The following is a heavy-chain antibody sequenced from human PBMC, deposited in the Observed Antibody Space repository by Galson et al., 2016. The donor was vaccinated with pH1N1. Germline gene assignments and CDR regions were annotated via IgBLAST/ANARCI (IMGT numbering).Heavy chain of an antibody. Sequence: SVKVPCKASGYTFTNFDINWVRQATGQGLEWMGWMNPNSGNTGYAQKFQGRVTMTRNTSIRTAHMELSSLRSEDTAIYYCAIMYCGGDCPPGYFDLWGRGTLVTVSS. CDR2: MNPNSGNT. V-gene: IGHV1-8*01. CDR1: GYTFTNFD. CDR3: AIMYCGGDCPPGYFDL. J-gene: IGHJ2*01. D-gene: IGHD2-21*02.